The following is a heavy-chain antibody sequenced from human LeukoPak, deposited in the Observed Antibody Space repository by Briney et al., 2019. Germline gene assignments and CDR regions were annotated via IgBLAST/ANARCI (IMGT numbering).Heavy chain of an antibody. CDR3: AKDTGGYYDILTGRRGFDY. CDR1: DFTVSNMY. Sequence: PWGSLRLSCAASDFTVSNMYMTWVRQVPGKGLEWVSAISGSGGSTYYADSVKGRFTISRDNSKNTLYLQMNSLRAEDTAVYYCAKDTGGYYDILTGRRGFDYWGQGTLVTVSS. D-gene: IGHD3-9*01. V-gene: IGHV3-23*01. J-gene: IGHJ4*02. CDR2: ISGSGGST.